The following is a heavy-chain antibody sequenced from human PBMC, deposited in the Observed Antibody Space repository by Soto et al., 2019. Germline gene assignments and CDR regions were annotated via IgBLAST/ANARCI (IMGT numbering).Heavy chain of an antibody. Sequence: GESLKVSCMGSGYKVSTWHNFTSYWIAWVRQMPGKGLEWMGIIYPGDSDTRYSPSFQGQVTISADKSISTAYLQWSSLKASDTAMYYCARHTYDFWSGYSPDYYYYYGMDVWGQGTTVTVSS. CDR2: IYPGDSDT. J-gene: IGHJ6*02. CDR1: GYKVSTWHNFTSYW. CDR3: ARHTYDFWSGYSPDYYYYYGMDV. V-gene: IGHV5-51*01. D-gene: IGHD3-3*01.